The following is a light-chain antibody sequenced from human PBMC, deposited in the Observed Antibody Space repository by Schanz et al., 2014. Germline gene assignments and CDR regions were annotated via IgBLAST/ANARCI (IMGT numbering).Light chain of an antibody. CDR1: SSDIGGRAY. J-gene: IGLJ2*01. Sequence: QAALTQPASVSGSPGQSITISCTGTSSDIGGRAYVSWYQQRPGKAPQLILYDVNSRPSGVSNRFSGSKSGNTASLTISGLQAEDEADYHCSSHTAITTAVVFGGGTKLTV. CDR2: DVN. CDR3: SSHTAITTAVV. V-gene: IGLV2-14*01.